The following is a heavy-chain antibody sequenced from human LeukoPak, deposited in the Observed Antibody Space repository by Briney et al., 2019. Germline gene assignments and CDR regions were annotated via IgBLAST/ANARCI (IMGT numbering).Heavy chain of an antibody. CDR2: IIEKGNA. V-gene: IGHV4-34*01. CDR3: ARGYYPPRWYFDL. Sequence: SETLSLTCTVSGGSISYYYWTWIRQTPEKGLEWIGEIIEKGNANYNPSLKSRVTIDLDTSKNQFSLKLTSMTAADTAMYYCARGYYPPRWYFDLWGSGTLVTVSS. CDR1: GGSISYYY. D-gene: IGHD3-10*01. J-gene: IGHJ2*01.